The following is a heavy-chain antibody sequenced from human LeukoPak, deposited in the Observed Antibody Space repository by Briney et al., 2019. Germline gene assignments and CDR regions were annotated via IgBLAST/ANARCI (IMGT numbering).Heavy chain of an antibody. D-gene: IGHD3-10*01. V-gene: IGHV3-21*01. CDR1: GFTFSYYA. J-gene: IGHJ1*01. Sequence: GGTLRLSCAASGFTFSYYAMNWVRQAPGKGLEWVSSISTRSTYIYYADSLKGRFTISRDNAENSLYLQMNSLRAEDTAVYYCARDWGSGSYSKYFQHWGQGTLVTVSS. CDR3: ARDWGSGSYSKYFQH. CDR2: ISTRSTYI.